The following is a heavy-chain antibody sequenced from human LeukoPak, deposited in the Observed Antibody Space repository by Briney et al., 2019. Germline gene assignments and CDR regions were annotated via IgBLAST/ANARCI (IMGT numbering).Heavy chain of an antibody. CDR2: IYHSGST. D-gene: IGHD3-10*01. CDR3: ARGHYGSGSYYGMDV. Sequence: PSETLSLTCAVSGGSISSGAYCWSWLRQPPGKGLEWIGYIYHSGSTYYNPSLKSRVTIAVDRSKNQFSLKLSSVTAADTAVYYCARGHYGSGSYYGMDVWGQGTTVTVSS. CDR1: GGSISSGAYC. J-gene: IGHJ6*01. V-gene: IGHV4-30-2*01.